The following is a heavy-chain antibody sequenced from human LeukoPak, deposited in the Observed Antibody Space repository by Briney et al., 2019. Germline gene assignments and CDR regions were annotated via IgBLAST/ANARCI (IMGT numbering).Heavy chain of an antibody. Sequence: PGGSLRLSCAASGFTVSSNYMSWVRQAPGKGLEWGSVIYSGGSTYYADSVKGRFTISRDNSKNTLYLQMNSLRAEDTAVYYCARGPATGYFDYWGQGTLVTVSS. CDR3: ARGPATGYFDY. CDR1: GFTVSSNY. CDR2: IYSGGST. V-gene: IGHV3-53*01. J-gene: IGHJ4*02. D-gene: IGHD3-10*01.